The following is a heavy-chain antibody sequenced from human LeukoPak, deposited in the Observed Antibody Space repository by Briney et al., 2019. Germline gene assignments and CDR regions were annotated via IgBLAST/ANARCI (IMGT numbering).Heavy chain of an antibody. D-gene: IGHD3-16*01. CDR2: IYTSGNT. Sequence: SETLSLTCTVSGGSISGYYWSWIRQPAGKGLEWIGRIYTSGNTNYTPSLKSRVTMSVDTSKDQFSLKLSSVTAADTAVYYCARDRSYDTRIVDFWGQGTLVTVSS. V-gene: IGHV4-4*07. CDR1: GGSISGYY. CDR3: ARDRSYDTRIVDF. J-gene: IGHJ4*02.